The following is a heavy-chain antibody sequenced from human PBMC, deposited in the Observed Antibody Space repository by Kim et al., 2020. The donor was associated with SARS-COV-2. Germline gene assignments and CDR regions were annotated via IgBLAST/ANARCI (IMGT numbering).Heavy chain of an antibody. D-gene: IGHD7-27*01. Sequence: SETLSLTCTVSGGSISSSSYYWGWIRQPPGKGLEWIGSIYYSGSTYYNPSLKSRVTISVDTSKNQFSLKLSSVTAADTAVYYCARQLGQTGANWFDPWGQGTLVTVSS. CDR3: ARQLGQTGANWFDP. CDR1: GGSISSSSYY. J-gene: IGHJ5*02. CDR2: IYYSGST. V-gene: IGHV4-39*01.